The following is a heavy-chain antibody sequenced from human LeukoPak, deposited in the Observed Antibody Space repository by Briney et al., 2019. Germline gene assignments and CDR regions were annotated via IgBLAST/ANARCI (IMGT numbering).Heavy chain of an antibody. D-gene: IGHD6-25*01. CDR1: GFTFSDYY. V-gene: IGHV3-11*04. CDR3: ARWGSELPDDAFDI. CDR2: ISSSGSTI. Sequence: GGSLRLSCAASGFTFSDYYMSWIRQAPGKGLEWVSYISSSGSTIYYTDSVKGRFTISRDNAKNSLYLQMNSLRVEDTAVYFCARWGSELPDDAFDIWGQGTMVTVSS. J-gene: IGHJ3*02.